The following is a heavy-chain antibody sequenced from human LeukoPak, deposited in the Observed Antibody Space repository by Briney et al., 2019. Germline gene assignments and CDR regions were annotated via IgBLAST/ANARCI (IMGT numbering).Heavy chain of an antibody. CDR2: INPKSGDT. D-gene: IGHD6-19*01. CDR3: ARKYTSDLDY. J-gene: IGHJ4*02. V-gene: IGHV1-2*02. Sequence: GASVKVSCKASGYTFTSYGISWVRQAPGQGLEWMGWINPKSGDTRYEQKFQGRVTMTRDTSISTAYMDLSRLTSDDTAVYYCARKYTSDLDYWGQGTLVTVSS. CDR1: GYTFTSYG.